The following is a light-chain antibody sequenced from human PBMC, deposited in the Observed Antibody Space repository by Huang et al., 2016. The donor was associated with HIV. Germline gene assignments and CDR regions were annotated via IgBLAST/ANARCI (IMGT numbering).Light chain of an antibody. J-gene: IGKJ5*01. CDR1: QNINTY. V-gene: IGKV1-39*01. CDR2: SAS. CDR3: QQGYSALIT. Sequence: DILLTQSPSSLSASVGDRVTITCRASQNINTYLNWYQQKPGKAPNLSIHSASTVQTGVQSRFSGSGSGTDFTLTVNSLQPEDSATYYCQQGYSALITFGQGTRL.